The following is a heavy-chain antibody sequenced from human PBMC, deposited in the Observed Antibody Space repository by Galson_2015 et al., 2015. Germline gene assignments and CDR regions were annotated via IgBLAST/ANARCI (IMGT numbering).Heavy chain of an antibody. CDR2: INHSGST. CDR1: GGSFSGYY. Sequence: SETLSLTCAVYGGSFSGYYWSWIRQPPGKGLEWTGEINHSGSTNYNSSLKSRVTISVDTSKNQFSLKLSSVTAADTAVYYCARGCQIVGATNFDYWDQGTLVTVSS. D-gene: IGHD1-26*01. V-gene: IGHV4-34*01. CDR3: ARGCQIVGATNFDY. J-gene: IGHJ4*02.